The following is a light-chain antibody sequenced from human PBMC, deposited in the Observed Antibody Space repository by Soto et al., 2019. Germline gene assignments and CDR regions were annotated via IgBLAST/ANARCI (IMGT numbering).Light chain of an antibody. CDR3: CSYAGSSTYV. V-gene: IGLV2-23*02. Sequence: QSALTQPVSVSGSPGQSITISCTGTSSDVGSDNLVSWYQQHPGKAPKFIIYEVSERPSGVSNRFSGSKSGNTASLTISGLQAEDEADYYCCSYAGSSTYVFGTGTKLTVL. CDR1: SSDVGSDNL. J-gene: IGLJ1*01. CDR2: EVS.